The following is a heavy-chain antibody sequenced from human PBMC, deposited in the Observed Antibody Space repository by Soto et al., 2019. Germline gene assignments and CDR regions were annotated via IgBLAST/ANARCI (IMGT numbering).Heavy chain of an antibody. CDR1: GGSISSHY. D-gene: IGHD6-13*01. J-gene: IGHJ5*02. V-gene: IGHV4-59*11. CDR3: ARDSSSWTNWFDP. Sequence: SETLSLTCTVSGGSISSHYWSWIRQPPGKGLEWIGYIYYSGSTNYNPSLKSRVTISVDTSKNQFSLKLSSVTAADMAVYYCARDSSSWTNWFDPWGQGTLVTVSS. CDR2: IYYSGST.